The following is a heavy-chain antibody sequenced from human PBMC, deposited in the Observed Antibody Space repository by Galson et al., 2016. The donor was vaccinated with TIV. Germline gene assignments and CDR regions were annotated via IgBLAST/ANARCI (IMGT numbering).Heavy chain of an antibody. J-gene: IGHJ5*02. Sequence: SLRLSCAASGFSFGDYAMSWFRQAPGKGLEWVSLIRNIAYRETTQYAASVEGRFTVSRDNSKSIAYLQMDSLKVEDTALYYCSRAVIVSGGIEYNWFDPWGQGTLVIVSS. D-gene: IGHD4-23*01. CDR2: IRNIAYRETT. CDR1: GFSFGDYA. V-gene: IGHV3-49*03. CDR3: SRAVIVSGGIEYNWFDP.